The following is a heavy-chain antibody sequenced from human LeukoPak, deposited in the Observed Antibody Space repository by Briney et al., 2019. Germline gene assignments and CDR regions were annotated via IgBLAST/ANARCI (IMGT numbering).Heavy chain of an antibody. Sequence: GESLKISCQASGFSFTTYWIGWVRQMPGKGLEWMGIIYPGDSDTRYSPSFQGQVTISADKSISTAYVQWSSLKASDTAMYYCARRGYSYEFFDYWGQGTLVTVSS. CDR1: GFSFTTYW. J-gene: IGHJ4*02. V-gene: IGHV5-51*01. CDR2: IYPGDSDT. D-gene: IGHD5-18*01. CDR3: ARRGYSYEFFDY.